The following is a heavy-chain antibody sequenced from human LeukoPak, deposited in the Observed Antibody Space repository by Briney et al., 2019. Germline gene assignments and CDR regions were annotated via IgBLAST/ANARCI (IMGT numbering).Heavy chain of an antibody. D-gene: IGHD1-1*01. CDR1: GFTFSSYG. Sequence: GGTLRLSCAASGFTFSSYGMSWVRQAPGKGLEWVSAISGSGGSTYYADSVKGRFTISRDNSKNTLYLQMNSLRAEDTALYYCAKGQETESRLDSWGQGTLVTVSS. CDR2: ISGSGGST. V-gene: IGHV3-23*01. J-gene: IGHJ4*02. CDR3: AKGQETESRLDS.